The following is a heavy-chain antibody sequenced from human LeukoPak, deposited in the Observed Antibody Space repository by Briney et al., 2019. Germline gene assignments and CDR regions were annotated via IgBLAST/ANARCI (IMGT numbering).Heavy chain of an antibody. J-gene: IGHJ5*02. Sequence: SQTLSLTCTVSGDPISSGRYSWSWFRQPGGKGLEWIGRIYTSGSTDYNPSLKTRVTISVDTSKNQFSLKLSSVTAADTAVYYCARCRSDYRTVAPWGQGTLVSVSS. CDR2: IYTSGST. D-gene: IGHD4-11*01. V-gene: IGHV4-61*02. CDR3: ARCRSDYRTVAP. CDR1: GDPISSGRYS.